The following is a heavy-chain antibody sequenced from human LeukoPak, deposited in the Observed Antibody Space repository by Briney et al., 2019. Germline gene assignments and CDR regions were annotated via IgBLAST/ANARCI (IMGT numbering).Heavy chain of an antibody. D-gene: IGHD2-21*01. V-gene: IGHV3-30-3*01. CDR1: GFTLSSYA. CDR2: ISYGGSNK. Sequence: GGSLRLSCAASGFTLSSYAMHWVRQAPGKGLEWVAVISYGGSNKYYADSVKGRFTISRDNSKNTLYLQMNSLRAEDTAVYYCARDWGGDGGYYFDYWGQGTLVTVSS. J-gene: IGHJ4*02. CDR3: ARDWGGDGGYYFDY.